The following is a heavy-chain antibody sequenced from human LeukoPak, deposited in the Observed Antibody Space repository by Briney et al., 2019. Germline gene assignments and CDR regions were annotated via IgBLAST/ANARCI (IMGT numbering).Heavy chain of an antibody. D-gene: IGHD5-24*01. Sequence: SENLSLTCTVSGGSISSYYWSWIRQPPGKGLEWIGYIYTSGSTNYNPSLKSRVTISIDTSKNQFSLKLSSVTAADTAVYYCASLSRDGYNYVDYWGQGTLVTVSS. CDR3: ASLSRDGYNYVDY. V-gene: IGHV4-4*09. CDR1: GGSISSYY. CDR2: IYTSGST. J-gene: IGHJ4*02.